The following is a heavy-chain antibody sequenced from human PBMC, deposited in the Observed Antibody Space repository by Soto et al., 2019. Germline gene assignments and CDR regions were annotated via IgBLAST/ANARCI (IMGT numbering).Heavy chain of an antibody. CDR2: ISSSSSYI. J-gene: IGHJ3*02. D-gene: IGHD1-1*01. CDR1: GFTFSSYS. V-gene: IGHV3-21*01. CDR3: ARERGPLQDHDAFDI. Sequence: GGSLRLSCAASGFTFSSYSMNWVRQAPGKGLEWVSSISSSSSYIYYADSVKGRFTISRDNAKNSLYLQMNSLRAEDTAVYYCARERGPLQDHDAFDIWGQGTMVTVSS.